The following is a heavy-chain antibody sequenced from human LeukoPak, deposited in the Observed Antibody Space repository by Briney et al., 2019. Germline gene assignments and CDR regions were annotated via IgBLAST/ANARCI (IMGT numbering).Heavy chain of an antibody. Sequence: QPGSCLTLSCAASRLTFVSYGMQSVSHPPGRGLEWVAVMLSDGSNKYYGDSVKGRFTISRDNSKNTLYLQVNSLRPEDTAVYYCAKDRGDYCSGGSCYSYFYYGMDVWGQGTTVTVSS. CDR2: MLSDGSNK. CDR3: AKDRGDYCSGGSCYSYFYYGMDV. CDR1: RLTFVSYG. J-gene: IGHJ6*02. D-gene: IGHD2-15*01. V-gene: IGHV3-30*18.